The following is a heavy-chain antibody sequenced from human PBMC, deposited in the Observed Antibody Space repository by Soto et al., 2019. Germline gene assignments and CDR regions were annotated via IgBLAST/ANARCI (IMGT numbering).Heavy chain of an antibody. CDR3: ARVRAAAGTSPFDY. V-gene: IGHV3-30-3*01. D-gene: IGHD6-13*01. CDR1: GFTFSSYA. CDR2: ISYDGSNK. J-gene: IGHJ4*02. Sequence: GGSLRLSCAASGFTFSSYAMHWVRQAPGKGLEWVAVISYDGSNKYYADSVKGRFTISRDNSKNTLYLQMNSLRAEDTAVYYCARVRAAAGTSPFDYWGQGTRVTVAS.